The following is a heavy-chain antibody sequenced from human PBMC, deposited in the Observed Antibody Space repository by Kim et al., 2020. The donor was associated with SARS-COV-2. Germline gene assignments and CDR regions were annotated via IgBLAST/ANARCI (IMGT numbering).Heavy chain of an antibody. D-gene: IGHD3-22*01. CDR1: GGTFSSYA. V-gene: IGHV1-69*13. CDR2: IIPIFGTA. Sequence: SVKVSCKASGGTFSSYAISWVRQAPGQGLEWMGGIIPIFGTANYAQKFQGRVTITADESTSTAYMELSSLRSEDTAVYYCARDYYDSMGFGYWGQGTLVTVSS. CDR3: ARDYYDSMGFGY. J-gene: IGHJ4*02.